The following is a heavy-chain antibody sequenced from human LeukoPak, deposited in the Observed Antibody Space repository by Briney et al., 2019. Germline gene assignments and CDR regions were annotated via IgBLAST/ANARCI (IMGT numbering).Heavy chain of an antibody. CDR2: ISGSGDAT. CDR3: AQSPRYCSGFSCYGNWFDP. V-gene: IGHV3-23*01. D-gene: IGHD2-15*01. CDR1: GFTFSSYA. Sequence: PGGSLRLSCAASGFTFSSYAMNWVRQPPGKGLEWVSAISGSGDATYYADSVKGRFTISRDNAKNTIFLQMNSLRAEDTAVYYCAQSPRYCSGFSCYGNWFDPWGQGTLVTVSS. J-gene: IGHJ5*02.